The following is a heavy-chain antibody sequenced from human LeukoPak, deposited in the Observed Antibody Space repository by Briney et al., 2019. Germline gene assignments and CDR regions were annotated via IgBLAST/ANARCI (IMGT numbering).Heavy chain of an antibody. V-gene: IGHV3-30*03. CDR2: VAYDGRTQ. Sequence: GGSLRLSCAASGFTFSSYGMSWVRQAPGKGLEWVAVVAYDGRTQYYADSVKGRFTISRDNSKDTLFLQMNSLRAEDTAIYYCARDNGYRNGHAFDFWGQGTLVTVSS. J-gene: IGHJ4*02. CDR3: ARDNGYRNGHAFDF. D-gene: IGHD5-18*01. CDR1: GFTFSSYG.